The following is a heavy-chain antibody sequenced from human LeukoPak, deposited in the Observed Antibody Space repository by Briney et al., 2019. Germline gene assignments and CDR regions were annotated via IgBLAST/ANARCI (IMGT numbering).Heavy chain of an antibody. Sequence: GALKLSFAAPGFTLSRNYMRRVRPAPGKGVEGGSVIYSGGSTYYADSVKGRFTISRDNSKNTLYLQMNSLRAEDTAVYYCARGIVGALDAFDIWGQGTTVTVSS. CDR2: IYSGGST. J-gene: IGHJ3*02. V-gene: IGHV3-66*01. CDR1: GFTLSRNY. D-gene: IGHD1-26*01. CDR3: ARGIVGALDAFDI.